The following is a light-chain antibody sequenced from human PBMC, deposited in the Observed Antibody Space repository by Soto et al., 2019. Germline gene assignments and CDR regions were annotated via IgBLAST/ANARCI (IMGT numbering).Light chain of an antibody. CDR1: QDISNY. CDR2: DAS. V-gene: IGKV1-33*01. J-gene: IGKJ4*01. Sequence: DIQMTQSPSSLSASVGDRVTITCQASQDISNYLNWYQQKPGKAPKLLIYDASKLETGVPSRFSGSGSGTDFTLTISSLQAEDIATFYCQQYDQLPLTFGGGTKVDI. CDR3: QQYDQLPLT.